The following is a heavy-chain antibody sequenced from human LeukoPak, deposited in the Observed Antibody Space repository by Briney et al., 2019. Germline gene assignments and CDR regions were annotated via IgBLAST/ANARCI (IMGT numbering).Heavy chain of an antibody. Sequence: GGSLRLSCAVSGITLSNYGMSWVRQAPGKGVEGVAGISESGGRTNYADSVKGRFTISRDNPKNTLYLQMNSLRAEDTAVYFCAKRGVVIRVILVGFHKEAYYFDSRGQGALVTVSS. V-gene: IGHV3-23*01. D-gene: IGHD3-10*01. CDR3: AKRGVVIRVILVGFHKEAYYFDS. CDR1: GITLSNYG. CDR2: ISESGGRT. J-gene: IGHJ4*02.